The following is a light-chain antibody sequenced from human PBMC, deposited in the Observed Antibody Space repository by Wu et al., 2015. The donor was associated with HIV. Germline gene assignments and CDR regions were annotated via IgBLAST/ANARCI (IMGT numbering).Light chain of an antibody. J-gene: IGKJ5*01. CDR1: QSVTNNY. Sequence: EIVLTQSPGTLSLSPGERATLSCRASQSVTNNYLAWYQQKPGQAPRVLIYGASSRATGIPDGFSGGGSGTDFSLTISRLEPEDFAVYYCQQYVTSITFGQGTRLEIK. CDR3: QQYVTSIT. CDR2: GAS. V-gene: IGKV3-20*01.